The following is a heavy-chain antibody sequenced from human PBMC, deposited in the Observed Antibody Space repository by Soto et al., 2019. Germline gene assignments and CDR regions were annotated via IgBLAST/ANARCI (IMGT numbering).Heavy chain of an antibody. V-gene: IGHV4-34*01. CDR1: GGSFSGYY. D-gene: IGHD2-2*02. CDR2: INHSGST. Sequence: PSETLCLTCAVYGGSFSGYYWSWIRQPPGKGLEWIGEINHSGSTNYNPSLKSRVTISVDTSKNQFSLKLSSVTAADTAVYYCAGYCSSTSCHNPNYYYYMDVWGKGTTVTVSS. CDR3: AGYCSSTSCHNPNYYYYMDV. J-gene: IGHJ6*03.